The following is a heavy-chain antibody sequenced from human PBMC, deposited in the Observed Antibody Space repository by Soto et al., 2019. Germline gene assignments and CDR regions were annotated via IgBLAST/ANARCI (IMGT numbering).Heavy chain of an antibody. D-gene: IGHD3-10*01. CDR2: ISPMFGAA. V-gene: IGHV1-69*19. CDR1: GGTCNTYA. J-gene: IGHJ4*02. Sequence: QVQLVQSGAEMKKPGSSVKVSCQSSGGTCNTYAMNWVRQAPGQGPEWMGDISPMFGAANYAPKFQGRVTITADESTGTSYMQLSSLTSEDTALYFGAREVQVHPPAFVYWGQGTLVTVSS. CDR3: AREVQVHPPAFVY.